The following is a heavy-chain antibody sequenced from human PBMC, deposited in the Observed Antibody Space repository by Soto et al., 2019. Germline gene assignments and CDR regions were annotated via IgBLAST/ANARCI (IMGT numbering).Heavy chain of an antibody. CDR1: GGSISSGSYY. D-gene: IGHD3-16*01. J-gene: IGHJ5*02. CDR3: ARILRRGENWFDP. V-gene: IGHV4-39*01. CDR2: IYYSGST. Sequence: SETLSLTCTVSGGSISSGSYYWGWIRQPPGKGLEWIGSIYYSGSTYYNPSLKSRVTISVDTSKNQFSLKLSSVTAADTAVYYCARILRRGENWFDPWGQRTLVTVSS.